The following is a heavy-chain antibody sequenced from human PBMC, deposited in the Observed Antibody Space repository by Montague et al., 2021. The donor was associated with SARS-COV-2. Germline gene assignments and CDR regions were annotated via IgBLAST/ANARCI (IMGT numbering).Heavy chain of an antibody. J-gene: IGHJ4*02. D-gene: IGHD2-15*01. V-gene: IGHV6-1*01. CDR1: GDSVSTNSGT. CDR3: ARAERGSCGDGNCYQYFFNY. Sequence: CAISGDSVSTNSGTWNWVRLSPSRGLEWLGRTYYRSEWYSDYSVSVKSRISINPDTSKNQFSLQLNSVTPEDTAVYYCARAERGSCGDGNCYQYFFNYWGQGTLVTASP. CDR2: TYYRSEWYS.